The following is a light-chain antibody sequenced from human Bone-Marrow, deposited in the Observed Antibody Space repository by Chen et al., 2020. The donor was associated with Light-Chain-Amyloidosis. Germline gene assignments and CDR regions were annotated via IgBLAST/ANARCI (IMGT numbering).Light chain of an antibody. CDR2: RDT. J-gene: IGLJ2*01. V-gene: IGLV3-25*03. CDR3: QSADSSGTYEVI. Sequence: YELTPPPSVSVSPGQTARITCSGDDLPTKYAYWYQQKPGQAPVLVIHRDTERPSGISERFSGSSSGPTATLTISGVQAEDEADYHCQSADSSGTYEVIFGGGTKLTVL. CDR1: DLPTKY.